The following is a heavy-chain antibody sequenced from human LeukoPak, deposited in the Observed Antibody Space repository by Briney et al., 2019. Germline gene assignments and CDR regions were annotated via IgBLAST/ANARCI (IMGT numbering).Heavy chain of an antibody. D-gene: IGHD1-26*01. Sequence: PSETLSLTCIVSGGSISGYHWSWIRQPPGKGLEWIGYIYYSGSTNYNPSLKSRVTISVDTSKNQFSLKLSSVTAADTAVYYCARYSGTHSRNFDCWGQGTLVTVSS. V-gene: IGHV4-59*08. CDR2: IYYSGST. CDR1: GGSISGYH. CDR3: ARYSGTHSRNFDC. J-gene: IGHJ4*02.